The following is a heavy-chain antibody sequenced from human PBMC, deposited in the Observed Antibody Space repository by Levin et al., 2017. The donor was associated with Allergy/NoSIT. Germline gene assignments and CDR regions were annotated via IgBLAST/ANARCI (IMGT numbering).Heavy chain of an antibody. CDR1: GFTVSNNY. V-gene: IGHV3-53*01. D-gene: IGHD2-15*01. CDR2: IYSGGTT. CDR3: ARVGYCSGGDCYGHWYFDL. Sequence: GGSLRLSCAASGFTVSNNYMSWVRQAPGKGLEWVSIIYSGGTTYYADSVKGRFTISRDNSENTLYLQMNSLRVEDTAIYYCARVGYCSGGDCYGHWYFDLWGRGTLVTVSS. J-gene: IGHJ2*01.